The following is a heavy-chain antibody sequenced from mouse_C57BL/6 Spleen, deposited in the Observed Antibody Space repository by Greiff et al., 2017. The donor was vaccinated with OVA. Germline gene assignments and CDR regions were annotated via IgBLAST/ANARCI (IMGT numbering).Heavy chain of an antibody. CDR1: GYSITSGYY. J-gene: IGHJ4*01. Sequence: EVKLQESGPGLVKPSQSLSLTCSVTGYSITSGYYWNWIRQFPGNKLEWMGYISYDGSNNYNPSLKNRISITRDTSKNQFFLKLNSVTTEDTATYYCARDLPYDYDRYYAMDYWGQGTSVTVSS. CDR3: ARDLPYDYDRYYAMDY. V-gene: IGHV3-6*01. CDR2: ISYDGSN. D-gene: IGHD2-4*01.